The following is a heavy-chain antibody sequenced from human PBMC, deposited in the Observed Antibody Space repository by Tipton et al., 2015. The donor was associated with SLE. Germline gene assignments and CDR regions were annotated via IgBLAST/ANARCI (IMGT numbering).Heavy chain of an antibody. CDR2: IYTSGST. V-gene: IGHV4-61*09. Sequence: TLSLTCTVSGDSISSDRYYWGWIRQPAGKGLEWIGHIYTSGSTNYNPSLKTRVTISVDTSKNHFSLKLISVTAADTAVYYCAREFLNPVTTVHYYFDLWGRGTLVTVSS. D-gene: IGHD4-11*01. CDR1: GDSISSDRYY. J-gene: IGHJ2*01. CDR3: AREFLNPVTTVHYYFDL.